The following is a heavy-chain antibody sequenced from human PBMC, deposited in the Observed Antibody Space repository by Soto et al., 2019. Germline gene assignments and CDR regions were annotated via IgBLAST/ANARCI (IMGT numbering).Heavy chain of an antibody. D-gene: IGHD5-12*01. J-gene: IGHJ5*02. CDR2: TYFTSKWYN. V-gene: IGHV6-1*01. CDR1: GSNAETNNAS. CDR3: AKGDNLGTQPGYAFDP. Sequence: ASSGSNAETNNASRNWTRQSPSTGLESLGRTYFTSKWYNDYAVSVKSRIIINPDTSNTQFSLQLNSVTPEDTAVYFCAKGDNLGTQPGYAFDPWGQG.